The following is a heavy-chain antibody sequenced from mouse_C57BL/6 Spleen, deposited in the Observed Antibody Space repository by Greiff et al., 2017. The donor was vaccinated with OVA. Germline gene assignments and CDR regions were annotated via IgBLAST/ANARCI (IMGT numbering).Heavy chain of an antibody. D-gene: IGHD1-1*01. CDR2: IDPSDSYT. V-gene: IGHV1-50*01. CDR1: GYTFTSYW. CDR3: ARKTTVVAPYAMDY. J-gene: IGHJ4*01. Sequence: VKLQQPGAELVKPGASVKLSCKASGYTFTSYWMQWVKQRPGQGLEWIGEIDPSDSYTNYNQKFKGKATLTVDTSSSTAYMQLSSLTSEDSAVYYCARKTTVVAPYAMDYWGQGTSVTVSS.